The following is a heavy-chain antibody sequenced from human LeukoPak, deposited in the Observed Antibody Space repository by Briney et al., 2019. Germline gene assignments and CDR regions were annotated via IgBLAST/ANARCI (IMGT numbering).Heavy chain of an antibody. V-gene: IGHV1-69*13. J-gene: IGHJ4*02. D-gene: IGHD3-22*01. CDR2: IIPIFGTA. CDR3: ARDGYYDSSGYYYNFDY. Sequence: SVKVSCKASGGTFSSYAISWVRQGPGQGLEWMGGIIPIFGTANYAQKFQGRVTITADESTSTASMELSSLRSEDTAVYYCARDGYYDSSGYYYNFDYWGQGTLVTVSS. CDR1: GGTFSSYA.